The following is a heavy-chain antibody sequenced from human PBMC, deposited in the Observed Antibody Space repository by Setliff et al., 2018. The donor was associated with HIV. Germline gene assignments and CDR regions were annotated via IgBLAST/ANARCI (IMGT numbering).Heavy chain of an antibody. V-gene: IGHV4-39*02. D-gene: IGHD2-15*01. CDR2: VYLNGET. J-gene: IGHJ6*02. CDR1: GGSINSGTYY. Sequence: SETLSLTCTVSGGSINSGTYYWGWVRQPPGKGLERIGSVYLNGETFNNPSLRSRVTISVDTSKNQFSLKLTSVSAADTAVYYCAREREDQDFDYSYGMDVWGQGTTVTVSS. CDR3: AREREDQDFDYSYGMDV.